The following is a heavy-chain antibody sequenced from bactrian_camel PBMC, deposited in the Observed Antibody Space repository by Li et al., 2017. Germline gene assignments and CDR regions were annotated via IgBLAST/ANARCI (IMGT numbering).Heavy chain of an antibody. V-gene: IGHV3-2*01. Sequence: HVQLVESGGGLVQPGGSLRLSCTASGFTFMSWVRQAPGKGLEWVSSIYTGGGSTYYADSVKGRFTVSQDSAKNILYLQMNSLKPEDTACTTVRRDRSGGARSSNIGSGNGHTLLAGTLLTGARGPRSPS. CDR1: GFTF. J-gene: IGHJ6*01. CDR2: IYTGGGST. CDR3: RRDRSGGARSSNIGSGNGHTLLAGTLLT. D-gene: IGHD1*01.